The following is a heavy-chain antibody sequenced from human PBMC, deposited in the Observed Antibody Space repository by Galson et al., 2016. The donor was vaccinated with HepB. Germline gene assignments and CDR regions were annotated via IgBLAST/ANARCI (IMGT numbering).Heavy chain of an antibody. V-gene: IGHV4-31*03. Sequence: TLSLTCTVSGDPISNGGYYWSRIRQHPGKGLEWIGYIFYSGGTYFDPSLESRVTMSVDTSKNQFSLKLTSVTAADAAVYYCAKDRPEGDFPYYFDSWGPGTLVTVSS. CDR1: GDPISNGGYY. J-gene: IGHJ4*02. D-gene: IGHD3-3*01. CDR3: AKDRPEGDFPYYFDS. CDR2: IFYSGGT.